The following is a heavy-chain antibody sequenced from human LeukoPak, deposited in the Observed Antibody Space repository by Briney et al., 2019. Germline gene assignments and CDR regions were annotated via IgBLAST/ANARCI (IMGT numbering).Heavy chain of an antibody. CDR1: GGTISSYT. J-gene: IGHJ4*02. V-gene: IGHV1-69*04. CDR3: ARDEGSYNGDYFDY. D-gene: IGHD1-26*01. Sequence: SVKVSCKASGGTISSYTISWVRQAPGQGLEWMGRIIPILGIANYAQKFQGRVTITADKSTSTAYMELSSLRSEDTAVYYCARDEGSYNGDYFDYWGQGTLVTVSS. CDR2: IIPILGIA.